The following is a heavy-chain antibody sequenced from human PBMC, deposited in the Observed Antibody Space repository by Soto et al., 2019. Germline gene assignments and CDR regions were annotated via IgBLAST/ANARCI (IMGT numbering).Heavy chain of an antibody. J-gene: IGHJ3*02. CDR3: ARDRCSGGSCYSPVEAFDI. Sequence: PGGSLRLSCAASGFTFSSYAMSWVRQAPGKWLEWVSAISGSGGSTYYADSVKGRFTISRDNSKNTLYLQMNSLRAEDTAVYYCARDRCSGGSCYSPVEAFDIWGQGTMVTVSS. CDR2: ISGSGGST. V-gene: IGHV3-23*01. D-gene: IGHD2-15*01. CDR1: GFTFSSYA.